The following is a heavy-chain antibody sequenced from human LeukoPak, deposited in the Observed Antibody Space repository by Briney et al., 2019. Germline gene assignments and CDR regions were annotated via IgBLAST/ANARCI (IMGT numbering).Heavy chain of an antibody. CDR2: ISSSGSTI. CDR1: GFTVSSNY. V-gene: IGHV3-11*04. D-gene: IGHD3-22*01. Sequence: GGSLRLSCAASGFTVSSNYMSWVRQAPGKGLEWVSYISSSGSTIYYADSVKGRFTISRDNAKNTLYLQMNSLRAEDTAVYYCARDRYYYDSSGYSWFDPWGQGTLVTVSS. CDR3: ARDRYYYDSSGYSWFDP. J-gene: IGHJ5*02.